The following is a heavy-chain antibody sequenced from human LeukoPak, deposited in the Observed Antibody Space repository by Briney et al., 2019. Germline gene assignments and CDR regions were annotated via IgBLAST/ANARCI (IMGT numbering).Heavy chain of an antibody. V-gene: IGHV3-66*02. J-gene: IGHJ3*02. CDR3: ARSYYDSSGYYPGASDI. D-gene: IGHD3-22*01. CDR1: GFTVSTNY. Sequence: PGGSLRLSCAASGFTVSTNYMSWVRQAPAKGLEWVSVIYSGGNTFYADSVKGRFAISRDNSKNTLYLQMNSLRAEDTAVYYCARSYYDSSGYYPGASDIWGQGTMVTVSS. CDR2: IYSGGNT.